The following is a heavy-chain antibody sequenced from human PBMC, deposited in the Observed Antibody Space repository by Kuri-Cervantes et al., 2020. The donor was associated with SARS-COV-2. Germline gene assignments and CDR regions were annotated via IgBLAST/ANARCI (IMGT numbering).Heavy chain of an antibody. CDR3: AKEIWLYYYMDV. CDR2: ISGSAGRT. Sequence: GESLKISCVASGFSSSDYAMGWVRQTPGKGLEWVAVISGSAGRTYYADSVKGRFTVSKDNFRNTLYLQMNSLRAEDTAVYYCAKEIWLYYYMDVWGKGTTVTVSS. CDR1: GFSSSDYA. V-gene: IGHV3-23*01. J-gene: IGHJ6*03. D-gene: IGHD6-19*01.